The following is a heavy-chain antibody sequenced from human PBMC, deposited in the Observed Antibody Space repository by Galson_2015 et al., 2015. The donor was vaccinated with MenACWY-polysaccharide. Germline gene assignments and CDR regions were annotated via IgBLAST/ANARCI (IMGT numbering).Heavy chain of an antibody. Sequence: SVKVSCKASGYTFTSYYMHWVRQAPGQGLEWMGITNPSGGSTSYAQKFQGRVTMTRDTSTSTVYMELSSLRSEDTAVYYCARSGSVTGAFDIWGQGTMVTVSS. CDR2: TNPSGGST. J-gene: IGHJ3*02. CDR3: ARSGSVTGAFDI. CDR1: GYTFTSYY. V-gene: IGHV1-46*01. D-gene: IGHD4-17*01.